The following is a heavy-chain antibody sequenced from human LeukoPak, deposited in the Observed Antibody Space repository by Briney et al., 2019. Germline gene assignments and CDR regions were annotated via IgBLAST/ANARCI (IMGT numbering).Heavy chain of an antibody. CDR3: ARDDWSRGPLDN. CDR1: GFTFSSYG. Sequence: GGSLRLSCAASGFTFSSYGMHWVRQAPGKGLEWVANIKQDGSERYYVDSVKGRFTISRDNAKNSLFLQMNSLRAEGTAVYYCARDDWSRGPLDNWGQGTLVTVSS. J-gene: IGHJ1*01. CDR2: IKQDGSER. V-gene: IGHV3-7*04. D-gene: IGHD3-9*01.